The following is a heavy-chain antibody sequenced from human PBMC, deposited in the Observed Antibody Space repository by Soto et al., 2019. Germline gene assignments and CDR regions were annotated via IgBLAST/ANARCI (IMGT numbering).Heavy chain of an antibody. D-gene: IGHD2-2*01. V-gene: IGHV1-2*04. CDR2: INPNSGGT. CDR1: GYTFTGYY. Sequence: ASLKVSCKASGYTFTGYYMHWVRQAPGQGLEWMGWINPNSGGTNYAQKFQGWVTMTRDTSISTAYMELSRLRSDDTAVYYCARRARVPAATANYGMDVWGQGTTVTVSS. CDR3: ARRARVPAATANYGMDV. J-gene: IGHJ6*02.